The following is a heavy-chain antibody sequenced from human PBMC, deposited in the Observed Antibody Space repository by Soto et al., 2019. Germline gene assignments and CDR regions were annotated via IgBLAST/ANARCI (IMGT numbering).Heavy chain of an antibody. CDR3: ARESEDLTSNFDY. CDR1: GFTFSRYS. V-gene: IGHV3-21*01. Sequence: ESLELSFAASGFTFSRYSMNGVRQAPGKGLEWVSSISSTTNYIYYADSMKGRFTVSRDSAKNSVYLDMNSLSAEDTAVYYCARESEDLTSNFDYWGQGTLVTVSS. J-gene: IGHJ4*02. CDR2: ISSTTNYI.